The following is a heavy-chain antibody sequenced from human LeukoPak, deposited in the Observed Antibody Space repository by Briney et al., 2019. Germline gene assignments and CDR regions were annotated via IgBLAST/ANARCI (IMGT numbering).Heavy chain of an antibody. V-gene: IGHV1-69*04. D-gene: IGHD5-18*01. CDR2: IIPTLGIA. CDR1: GGTFSSYA. Sequence: ASVKVSCKASGGTFSSYAISWVRQAPGQGLEWMGRIIPTLGIANYAQKFQGRVTITADKSTSTAYMELSSLRSEDTAVYYCARESRLGYGRHDAFDIWGQGTMVTVSS. CDR3: ARESRLGYGRHDAFDI. J-gene: IGHJ3*02.